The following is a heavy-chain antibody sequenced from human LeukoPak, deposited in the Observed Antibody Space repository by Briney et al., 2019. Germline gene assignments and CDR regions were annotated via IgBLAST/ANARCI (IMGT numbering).Heavy chain of an antibody. Sequence: GGSLRLSCAASGFTLSDYYMSWIRQAPGKGLGWVSYISSSGSTIYYADSVKGRFTISRDNAKNSLYLQMNSLRAEDTAVYYCARVGYYDFWSGYPFDYWGQGTLVTVSS. J-gene: IGHJ4*02. CDR1: GFTLSDYY. D-gene: IGHD3-3*01. CDR3: ARVGYYDFWSGYPFDY. V-gene: IGHV3-11*01. CDR2: ISSSGSTI.